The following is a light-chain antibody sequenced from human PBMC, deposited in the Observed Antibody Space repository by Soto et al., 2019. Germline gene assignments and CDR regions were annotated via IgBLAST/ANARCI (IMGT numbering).Light chain of an antibody. CDR2: EVS. V-gene: IGLV2-14*01. CDR3: SSYTTSSTLV. Sequence: QSVLTQPASVSGSPGQSITISCTGTSSDVGGYNYVSWYQQHPGKAPKLMLYEVSNRPSGVSNRFSGSKSGNTASLRISGLQAEDEADYYCSSYTTSSTLVFGTATKVTVL. CDR1: SSDVGGYNY. J-gene: IGLJ1*01.